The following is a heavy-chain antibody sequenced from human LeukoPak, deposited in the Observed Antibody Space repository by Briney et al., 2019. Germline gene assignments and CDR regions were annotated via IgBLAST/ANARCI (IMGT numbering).Heavy chain of an antibody. J-gene: IGHJ4*02. CDR3: AKPPPYYYGSSGYYYEYY. CDR1: GFTFSSYA. Sequence: GGSLRLSCAASGFTFSSYAMSWVRQAPGKGLEWVSAISGSGGSTYYADSVKGRFTISRDNSKNTLYLQMNSLRAEDTAVYYCAKPPPYYYGSSGYYYEYYWGQGTLVTVSS. V-gene: IGHV3-23*01. D-gene: IGHD3-22*01. CDR2: ISGSGGST.